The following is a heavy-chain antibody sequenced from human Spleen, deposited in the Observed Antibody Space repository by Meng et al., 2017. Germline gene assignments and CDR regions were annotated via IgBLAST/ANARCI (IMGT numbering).Heavy chain of an antibody. CDR2: IYHGGDT. V-gene: IGHV4/OR15-8*02. Sequence: HARLPELGPGLVKPSGTRSLPWVCSGGSISSIDWGSWVRQPPGKGLEWIGEIYHGGDTNYNPSLKSRVTIAIDKSKNQFSLKLSSVTAADTAVYYCASWIYSCGWQWGQGALVTVSS. D-gene: IGHD6-19*01. CDR1: GGSISSIDW. CDR3: ASWIYSCGWQ. J-gene: IGHJ4*02.